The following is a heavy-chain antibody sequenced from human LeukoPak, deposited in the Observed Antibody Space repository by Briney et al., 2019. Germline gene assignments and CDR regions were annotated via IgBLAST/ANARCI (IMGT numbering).Heavy chain of an antibody. J-gene: IGHJ4*02. D-gene: IGHD3-10*01. CDR1: GSTFSTYG. CDR3: ARDRESSHYYGSGSYCY. Sequence: GASVKVSCKADGSTFSTYGLIWVRQAPGQGLEWMGWISAYNGNTNYAQKLQGRVTMTTDTSTSTAYMELRSLRSDDTAVYYCARDRESSHYYGSGSYCYWGQGTLVTVSS. V-gene: IGHV1-18*01. CDR2: ISAYNGNT.